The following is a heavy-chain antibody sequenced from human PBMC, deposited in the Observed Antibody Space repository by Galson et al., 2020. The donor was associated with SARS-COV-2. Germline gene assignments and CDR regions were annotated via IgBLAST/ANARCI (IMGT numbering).Heavy chain of an antibody. CDR1: GFTFSNYA. CDR3: ARDDYGFDP. J-gene: IGHJ5*02. CDR2: IWYDESKI. V-gene: IGHV3-33*01. D-gene: IGHD4-17*01. Sequence: GESLKISCVAFGFTFSNYAMHWVRQAPGKGLDWVAVIWYDESKIYYADSVKGRFTISRDNSKNTLFLQMNSLRAEDTAVYYCARDDYGFDPWGQGTLVTVSS.